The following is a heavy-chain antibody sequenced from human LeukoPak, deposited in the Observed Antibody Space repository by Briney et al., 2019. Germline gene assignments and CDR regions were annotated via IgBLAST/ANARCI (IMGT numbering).Heavy chain of an antibody. CDR2: ISCDGSNK. J-gene: IGHJ4*02. CDR1: GFTFSSYA. CDR3: ARDRWLSSSRLDY. D-gene: IGHD6-13*01. Sequence: GGSLRLSCAASGFTFSSYAMHWVRQAPGKGLEWVAVISCDGSNKYYADSVKGRFTISRDNSKNTLYLQMNSLRAEDTAVYYCARDRWLSSSRLDYWGQGTLVTVSS. V-gene: IGHV3-30*04.